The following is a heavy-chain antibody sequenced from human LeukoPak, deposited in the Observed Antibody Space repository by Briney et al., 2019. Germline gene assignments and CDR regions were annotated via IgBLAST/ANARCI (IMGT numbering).Heavy chain of an antibody. CDR2: INHSGST. CDR1: GGSISSYY. Sequence: SETLSLTCTVSGGSISSYYWSWIRQPPGKGLEWNGEINHSGSTNYNPSLKSRVTISVDTSKNQFSLKLSSVTAADTAVYYCARRKRWLQFPFDYWGQGTLVTVSS. D-gene: IGHD5-24*01. V-gene: IGHV4-34*01. CDR3: ARRKRWLQFPFDY. J-gene: IGHJ4*02.